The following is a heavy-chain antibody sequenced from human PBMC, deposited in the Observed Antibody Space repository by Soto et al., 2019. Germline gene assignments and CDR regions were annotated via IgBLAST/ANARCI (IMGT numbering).Heavy chain of an antibody. D-gene: IGHD3-3*01. V-gene: IGHV4-4*02. Sequence: PSETLCLTCAVSGGSISSSNWWSRVRQPPGKGLDWIGEIYHSGSTNYNPSLKSRVTISVDKSKNQFSLKLSSVTAADTAVYYCARGRNTIFGVVIMAYYGMDVWGQGTTVTVSS. CDR3: ARGRNTIFGVVIMAYYGMDV. CDR2: IYHSGST. J-gene: IGHJ6*02. CDR1: GGSISSSNW.